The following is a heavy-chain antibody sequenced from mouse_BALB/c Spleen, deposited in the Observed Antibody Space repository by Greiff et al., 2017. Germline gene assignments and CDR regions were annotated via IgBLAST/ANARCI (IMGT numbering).Heavy chain of an antibody. CDR3: ARSRITTEGFAY. Sequence: VQLQQSGAELMKPGASVKISCKATGYTFSSYWIEWVKQRPGHGLEWLGEILPGSGSTNYNEKFKGKATFTADTSSNTAYMQLSSLTSEDSAVYYCARSRITTEGFAYWGQGTLVTVSA. CDR2: ILPGSGST. D-gene: IGHD1-1*01. J-gene: IGHJ3*01. V-gene: IGHV1-9*01. CDR1: GYTFSSYW.